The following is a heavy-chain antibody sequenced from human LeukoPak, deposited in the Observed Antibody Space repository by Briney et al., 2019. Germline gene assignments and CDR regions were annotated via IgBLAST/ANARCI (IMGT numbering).Heavy chain of an antibody. CDR2: ISESGGGT. CDR1: GFAFRSYG. V-gene: IGHV3-23*01. CDR3: AKVGIGWVDFEN. D-gene: IGHD1-1*01. J-gene: IGHJ4*02. Sequence: GGSLRLSCAASGFAFRSYGMTWVRQVPGKGLEWVSGISESGGGTFYADSVKGRFTISRDNSKNTLFLQMTSLRSEDTAVYYCAKVGIGWVDFENWGQGTQVTVSS.